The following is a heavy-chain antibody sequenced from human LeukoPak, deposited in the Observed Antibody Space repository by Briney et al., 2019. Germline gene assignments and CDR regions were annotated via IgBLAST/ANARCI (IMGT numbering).Heavy chain of an antibody. CDR1: GGSISSYY. Sequence: SETLSLTCTVSGGSISSYYWSWIRQPPGQGLEWIGYIYYSGGTNYNPSLKSRVTISVDTSKNQFSLKLSSVTAADTAVYYCARAGAVAGWVLDYWGQGTLVTVSS. CDR2: IYYSGGT. V-gene: IGHV4-59*01. J-gene: IGHJ4*02. CDR3: ARAGAVAGWVLDY. D-gene: IGHD6-19*01.